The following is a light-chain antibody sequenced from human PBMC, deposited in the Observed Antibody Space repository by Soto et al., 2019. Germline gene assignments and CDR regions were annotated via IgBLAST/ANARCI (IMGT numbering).Light chain of an antibody. J-gene: IGLJ1*01. CDR1: SSDVGGYNY. CDR3: CSYAGSYTFV. Sequence: QSALTQPRSVSGSPGQSVTISCTGTSSDVGGYNYVSWYQQHPGKAPKLIIYDVSKRPSGVPDRFSGSKSANTASLTISGLQAEDEAHYYCCSYAGSYTFVFGSGTKVTVL. CDR2: DVS. V-gene: IGLV2-11*01.